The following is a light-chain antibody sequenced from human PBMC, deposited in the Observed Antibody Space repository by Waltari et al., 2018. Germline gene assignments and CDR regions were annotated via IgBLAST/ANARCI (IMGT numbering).Light chain of an antibody. CDR2: GAS. CDR3: QQYYVWPPIT. J-gene: IGKJ4*01. Sequence: VLLTQSPASLSVSPGDTVILSCRASQRVRTNLVWYQQKAGQAPRTLLYGASTRASGVPSRFSGSGSETDFTLIISSLQSEDAAVYFCQQYYVWPPITFGGGTKLEI. V-gene: IGKV3-15*01. CDR1: QRVRTN.